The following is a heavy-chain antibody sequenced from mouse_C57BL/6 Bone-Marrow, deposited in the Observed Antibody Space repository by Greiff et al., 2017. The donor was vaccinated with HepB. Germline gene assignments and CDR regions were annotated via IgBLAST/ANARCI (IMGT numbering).Heavy chain of an antibody. CDR2: IDPETGGT. V-gene: IGHV1-15*01. CDR1: GYTFTDYE. J-gene: IGHJ3*01. CDR3: TRPLYYYGSSGFAY. Sequence: VQGVESGAELVRPGASVTLSCKASGYTFTDYEMHWVKQTPVHGLEWIGAIDPETGGTAYNQKFKGKAILTADKSSSTAYMELRSLTSEDSAVYYCTRPLYYYGSSGFAYWGQGTLVTVSA. D-gene: IGHD1-1*01.